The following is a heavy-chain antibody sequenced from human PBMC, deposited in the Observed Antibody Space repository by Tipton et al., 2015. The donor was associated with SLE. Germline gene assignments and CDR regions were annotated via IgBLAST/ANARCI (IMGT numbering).Heavy chain of an antibody. D-gene: IGHD1-26*01. J-gene: IGHJ3*02. CDR2: IYYSGSN. CDR3: ARERDYSGSRDAFDI. V-gene: IGHV4-59*01. Sequence: TLSLTCTVSGGSISSYYWSWIRQPPGKGLEWIGYIYYSGSNNYNPSLKSRVTISVDTSKNQFSLKLSSVTAADTAVYYCARERDYSGSRDAFDIWGQGTMVTVSS. CDR1: GGSISSYY.